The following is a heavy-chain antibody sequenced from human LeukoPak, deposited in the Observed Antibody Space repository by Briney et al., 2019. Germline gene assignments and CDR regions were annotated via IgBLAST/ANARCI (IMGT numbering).Heavy chain of an antibody. CDR3: ARDQIAVAGPCDY. J-gene: IGHJ4*02. CDR1: GFTFSSCA. V-gene: IGHV3-30*04. Sequence: GGSLRLSCAASGFTFSSCAMHWVRQAPGKGLEWVAVISYDGSNKYYADSVKGRFTISRDNSKNTLYLQMNSLRAEDTAVYYCARDQIAVAGPCDYWGQGTLVTVSS. CDR2: ISYDGSNK. D-gene: IGHD6-19*01.